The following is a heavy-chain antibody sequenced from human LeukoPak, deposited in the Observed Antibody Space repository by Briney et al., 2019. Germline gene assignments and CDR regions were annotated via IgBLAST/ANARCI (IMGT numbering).Heavy chain of an antibody. Sequence: PGGSLRLSCAASGFTFSSYSMNWVRQAPGKGLEWVSSISSSSSYIYYADSVKGRFTISRDNAKNSLYLQMNSLRAEDTAVYYCASGLSPQWELLTRFQSWFDPWGQGTLVTVSS. D-gene: IGHD1-26*01. J-gene: IGHJ5*02. V-gene: IGHV3-21*01. CDR1: GFTFSSYS. CDR3: ASGLSPQWELLTRFQSWFDP. CDR2: ISSSSSYI.